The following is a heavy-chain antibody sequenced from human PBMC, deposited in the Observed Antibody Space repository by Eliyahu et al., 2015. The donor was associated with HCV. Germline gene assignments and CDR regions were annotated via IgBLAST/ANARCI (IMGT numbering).Heavy chain of an antibody. J-gene: IGHJ4*02. D-gene: IGHD3-22*01. Sequence: SSYGMHWVRQAPGKGLEWVAVISYDGSNKYYADSVKGRFTISRDNSKNTLYLQMNSLRAEDTAVYYCAKGFLTDSSGEDYFDYWGQGTLVTGSS. CDR2: ISYDGSNK. V-gene: IGHV3-30*18. CDR1: SSYG. CDR3: AKGFLTDSSGEDYFDY.